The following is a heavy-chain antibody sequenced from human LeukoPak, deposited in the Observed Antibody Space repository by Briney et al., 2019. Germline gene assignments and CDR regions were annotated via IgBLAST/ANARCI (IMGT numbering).Heavy chain of an antibody. CDR1: GFTFSRYS. CDR2: VSSSSSYI. J-gene: IGHJ3*02. D-gene: IGHD3-22*01. Sequence: PGGSLRLSCAASGFTFSRYSMNWVRLAPGKGLEWVSSVSSSSSYIYYADSVKGRFTISRDNAKNSLYLQMNSLRAEDTAVYYCARAVVITGDAFDIWGQGTMVTVSS. CDR3: ARAVVITGDAFDI. V-gene: IGHV3-21*01.